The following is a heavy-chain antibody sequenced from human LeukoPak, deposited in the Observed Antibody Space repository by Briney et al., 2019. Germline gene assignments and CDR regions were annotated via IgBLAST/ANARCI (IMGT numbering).Heavy chain of an antibody. J-gene: IGHJ6*03. CDR3: ARDGAERPHYMDV. Sequence: GASVKVSCKASGYTFTIYGISWVRQAPGQGLEWMGWISAYNGNTNYAQKLRGRVTMTTDTSTCTAYMELRSLRSDDTAVYYCARDGAERPHYMDVWGKGTTVTVSS. CDR1: GYTFTIYG. V-gene: IGHV1-18*01. D-gene: IGHD1-1*01. CDR2: ISAYNGNT.